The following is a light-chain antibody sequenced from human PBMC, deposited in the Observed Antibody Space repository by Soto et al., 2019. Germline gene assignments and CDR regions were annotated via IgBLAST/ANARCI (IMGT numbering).Light chain of an antibody. CDR3: QHRTNWPRT. J-gene: IGKJ2*01. Sequence: EIVLTQSPATLSLSPGGRATLSCRASQTVGTFLAWYQQKPGQAPRLVIYDASKRATGIPARFSGTGSGTDFALTIRSIEPEDFAVYYCQHRTNWPRTFGQGTKLDIK. CDR1: QTVGTF. CDR2: DAS. V-gene: IGKV3-11*01.